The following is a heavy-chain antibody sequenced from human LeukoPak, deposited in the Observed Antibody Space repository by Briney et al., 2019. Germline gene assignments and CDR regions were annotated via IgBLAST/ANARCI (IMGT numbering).Heavy chain of an antibody. J-gene: IGHJ4*02. V-gene: IGHV4-38-2*02. CDR3: ARDHLVHVAVVVPAAAFDY. Sequence: PSETLSLTCTVSGYSISSGYYWGWIRQPPGKGLEWIGSIYHSGSTYYNPSLKSRVTISVDTSKNQFSLKLSSVTAADTAVYYCARDHLVHVAVVVPAAAFDYWGQGTLVTASS. CDR1: GYSISSGYY. CDR2: IYHSGST. D-gene: IGHD2-2*01.